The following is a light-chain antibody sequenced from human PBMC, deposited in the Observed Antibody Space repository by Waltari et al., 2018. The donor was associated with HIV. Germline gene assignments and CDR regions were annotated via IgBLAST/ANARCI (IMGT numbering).Light chain of an antibody. CDR2: DVT. CDR1: SSDVGGYNY. V-gene: IGLV2-23*02. CDR3: CSYAGSSTVI. J-gene: IGLJ2*01. Sequence: QSALTQPASVSGSPGQSITISCTGTSSDVGGYNYVSWYQQPPGKAPTLLIYDVTKRPSWVSNRLSGSKSGNTASLTISGLQAEDDAAYYCCSYAGSSTVIFGGGTKLTVL.